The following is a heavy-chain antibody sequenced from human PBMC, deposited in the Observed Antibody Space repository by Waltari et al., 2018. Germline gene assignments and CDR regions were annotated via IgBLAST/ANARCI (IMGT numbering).Heavy chain of an antibody. CDR3: ARRGGSYYYNGLDV. V-gene: IGHV1-2*06. D-gene: IGHD3-10*01. Sequence: QLHLLQSGAEVNKPGDSVKVTCKATGYSFTGYSLHGVRQAPGQGPEWLGRINANGGLTDDSPRFQGRVTMTTDLSTTTVYMELGGLRPDDTAIYYCARRGGSYYYNGLDVWGQGATVTVSS. CDR1: GYSFTGYS. CDR2: INANGGLT. J-gene: IGHJ6*02.